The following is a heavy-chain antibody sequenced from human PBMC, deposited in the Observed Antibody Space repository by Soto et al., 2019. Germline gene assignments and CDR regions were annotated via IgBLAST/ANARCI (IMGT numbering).Heavy chain of an antibody. CDR3: ARAGDTVTTSTSAFDI. Sequence: SETLSLTCTVSGGSISSYYWSWIRQPPGKGLEWIGYIYYSGSTNYNPSLKSRVTISVDTSKNQFSLKLSSVTAADTAVYYCARAGDTVTTSTSAFDIWGQGTMVTVSS. D-gene: IGHD4-17*01. CDR1: GGSISSYY. V-gene: IGHV4-59*01. J-gene: IGHJ3*02. CDR2: IYYSGST.